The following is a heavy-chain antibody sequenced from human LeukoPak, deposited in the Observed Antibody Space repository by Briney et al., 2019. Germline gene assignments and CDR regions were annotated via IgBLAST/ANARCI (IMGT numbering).Heavy chain of an antibody. D-gene: IGHD3-3*01. Sequence: SETLSLTCTASGGSISSYYWSWIRQPPGKGLEWIGYIYYSGSTNHNPSLKSRVTISVDTSKNQFSLKLSSVTAADTAVYYCARVYGNDFWSGYYTPYFDYWGQGTLVTVSS. CDR3: ARVYGNDFWSGYYTPYFDY. CDR1: GGSISSYY. CDR2: IYYSGST. J-gene: IGHJ4*02. V-gene: IGHV4-59*01.